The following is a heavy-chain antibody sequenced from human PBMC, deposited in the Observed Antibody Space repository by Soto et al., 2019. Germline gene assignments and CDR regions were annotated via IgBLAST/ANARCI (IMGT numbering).Heavy chain of an antibody. J-gene: IGHJ6*02. D-gene: IGHD3-16*02. V-gene: IGHV3-23*01. CDR1: GFTFSSYA. CDR2: ISGSGGST. CDR3: AKGGGAIKRYYYGMDV. Sequence: PGGSLRLSCAASGFTFSSYAMSWVRQAPGKGLEWVSAISGSGGSTYYADSVKGRFTISRDNSKNTLYLQMNSLRAEDTAVYYCAKGGGAIKRYYYGMDVWGQGTTVTVSS.